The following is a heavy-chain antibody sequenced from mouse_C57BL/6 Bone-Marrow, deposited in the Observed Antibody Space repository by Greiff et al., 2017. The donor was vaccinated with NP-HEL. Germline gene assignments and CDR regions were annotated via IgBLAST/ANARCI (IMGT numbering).Heavy chain of an antibody. CDR2: IYPGNSDT. CDR3: TRKGDLYYFDY. Sequence: LQQSGTVLARPGASVKMSCKTSGYTFTSYWMHWVKQRPGQGLEWIGAIYPGNSDTSYNQKFKGKAKLTAFTSASTAYMELSSLTNEDSAVYYCTRKGDLYYFDYWGQGTTLTVSS. D-gene: IGHD3-3*01. J-gene: IGHJ2*01. CDR1: GYTFTSYW. V-gene: IGHV1-5*01.